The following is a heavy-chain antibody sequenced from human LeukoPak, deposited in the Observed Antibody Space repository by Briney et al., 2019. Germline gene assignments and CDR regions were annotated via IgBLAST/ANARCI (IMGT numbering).Heavy chain of an antibody. D-gene: IGHD6-13*01. Sequence: GGSLRLSCAASGFTFSSYGMSWVRQAPGKGLEWVSAISGSGGSTYYADSVKGRFTISRDNSKNTLYLQMNSLRAEDTAVYFCARVKQQLVRLLGRDTTYYYYYYMDVWGKGTTVTVSS. J-gene: IGHJ6*03. CDR3: ARVKQQLVRLLGRDTTYYYYYYMDV. CDR2: ISGSGGST. V-gene: IGHV3-23*01. CDR1: GFTFSSYG.